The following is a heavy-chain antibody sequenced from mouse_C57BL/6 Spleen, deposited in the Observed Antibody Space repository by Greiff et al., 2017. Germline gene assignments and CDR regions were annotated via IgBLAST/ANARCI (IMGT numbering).Heavy chain of an antibody. CDR2: ILPGSGST. D-gene: IGHD1-1*01. J-gene: IGHJ4*01. V-gene: IGHV1-9*01. CDR1: GYTFPGYW. CDR3: ARRRFITTVVATGGRDY. Sequence: QVQLKESGAELMKPGASVKLSCKATGYTFPGYWIEWVKQRPGHGLEWIGEILPGSGSTNYNEKFKGKATFTADTSSNTAYMQLSSLTTEDSAIYYCARRRFITTVVATGGRDYWGQGTSVTGSS.